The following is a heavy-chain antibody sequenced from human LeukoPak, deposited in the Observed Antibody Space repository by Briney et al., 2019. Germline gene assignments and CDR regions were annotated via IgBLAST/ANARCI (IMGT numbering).Heavy chain of an antibody. D-gene: IGHD1-26*01. CDR1: GGSFSGYY. Sequence: SSETLSLTCAVYGGSFSGYYWSWIRQPPGKGLDWIGEINHSGSTNYNPSLKSRVTISVDTSKNQFSLKLSSVTAADTAVYYCASTGSYYRSNDYWGQGTLVTVSS. J-gene: IGHJ4*02. V-gene: IGHV4-34*01. CDR3: ASTGSYYRSNDY. CDR2: INHSGST.